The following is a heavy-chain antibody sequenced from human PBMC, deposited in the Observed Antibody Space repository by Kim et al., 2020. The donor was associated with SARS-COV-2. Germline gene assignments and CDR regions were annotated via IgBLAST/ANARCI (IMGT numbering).Heavy chain of an antibody. Sequence: NYAQKFQGRVTITADESTSTAYMGLSSLRSEDTAVYYCARGFPTGTSSDYWGQGTLVTVSS. D-gene: IGHD1-7*01. CDR3: ARGFPTGTSSDY. V-gene: IGHV1-69*01. J-gene: IGHJ4*02.